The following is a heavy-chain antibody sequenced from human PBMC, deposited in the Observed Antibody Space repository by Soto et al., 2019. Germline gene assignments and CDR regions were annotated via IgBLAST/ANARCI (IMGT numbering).Heavy chain of an antibody. CDR1: GFTFDDYA. CDR2: ISWNSGSI. CDR3: AKALSSDSTDFDY. V-gene: IGHV3-9*01. D-gene: IGHD6-19*01. Sequence: EVQLVESGGGLVQPGRSLRLSCAASGFTFDDYAMHWVRQASGKGLEWVSGISWNSGSIGYADSVKGRFTISRDNAKNPLYLQRNSLRAEDTALYYSAKALSSDSTDFDYWGQGTLVTFSS. J-gene: IGHJ4*02.